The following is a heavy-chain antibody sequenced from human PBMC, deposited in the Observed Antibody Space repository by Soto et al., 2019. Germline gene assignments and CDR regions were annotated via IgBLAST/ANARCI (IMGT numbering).Heavy chain of an antibody. CDR3: ARFNWYFDL. Sequence: SETLCLTCTVSGCSISSYYWSWIRQPPGKGLEWIGYIYYSGSTNYNPSLKSRVTISVDTSKNQFSLKLSSVTAADTAVYYCARFNWYFDLWGRGTLVT. V-gene: IGHV4-59*08. CDR2: IYYSGST. J-gene: IGHJ2*01. CDR1: GCSISSYY.